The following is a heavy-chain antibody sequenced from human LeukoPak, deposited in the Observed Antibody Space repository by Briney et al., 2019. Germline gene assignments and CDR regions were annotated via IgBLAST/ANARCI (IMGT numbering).Heavy chain of an antibody. J-gene: IGHJ4*02. CDR1: GFTFSSYG. CDR2: IRYDGSNK. V-gene: IGHV3-30*02. D-gene: IGHD2-2*01. Sequence: PGGSLRLSCAASGFTFSSYGMHWVRKAPGKGLEWVAFIRYDGSNKYYADSVKGRFTISRDNSKNTLYLQMNSLRAEDTAVYYCAKDIDIVVVPAANGNQDYWGQGTLVTVSS. CDR3: AKDIDIVVVPAANGNQDY.